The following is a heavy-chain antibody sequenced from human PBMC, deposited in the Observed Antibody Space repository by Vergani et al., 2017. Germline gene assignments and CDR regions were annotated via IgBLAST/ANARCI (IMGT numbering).Heavy chain of an antibody. Sequence: EVQLVQSGAEVKKPGESLKISCKGSGYSFTSYWIGWVRQMPGKGLEWMGIIYHGDSDTRYSPSFQGQVTISADKSISTAYLQWSSLKASDTAMYYCARHSLRLQYFDRTGGESEFDYWGQGTLVTVSS. CDR3: ARHSLRLQYFDRTGGESEFDY. V-gene: IGHV5-51*01. CDR2: IYHGDSDT. D-gene: IGHD3-9*01. J-gene: IGHJ4*02. CDR1: GYSFTSYW.